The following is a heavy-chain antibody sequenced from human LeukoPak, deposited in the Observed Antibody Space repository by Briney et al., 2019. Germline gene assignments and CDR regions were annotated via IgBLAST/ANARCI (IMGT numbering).Heavy chain of an antibody. V-gene: IGHV4-59*01. CDR2: ILYSGKT. Sequence: SETLSLTCTVSGGSISSYYWSWIRQPARKGLEWIGNILYSGKTHYNPSLKSRVTISGDTSKNQFSLKLSSVTAADTAVYYCARSPDSDRLDYWGQGTLVTVSS. CDR1: GGSISSYY. CDR3: ARSPDSDRLDY. D-gene: IGHD3-22*01. J-gene: IGHJ4*02.